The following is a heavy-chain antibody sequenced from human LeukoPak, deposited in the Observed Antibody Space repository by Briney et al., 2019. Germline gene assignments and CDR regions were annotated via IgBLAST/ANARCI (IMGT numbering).Heavy chain of an antibody. CDR1: GYTFTSYD. CDR3: ARSPVVRRGYCSGGSCRRRTDAFDI. D-gene: IGHD2-15*01. Sequence: ASVKVSCKASGYTFTSYDINWVRQATGQGLEWMGWMNPNSGNTGYAQKFQGRVTITRNTSISTAYMELSSLRSEDTAVYYCARSPVVRRGYCSGGSCRRRTDAFDIWGQGTMVTVSS. V-gene: IGHV1-8*01. CDR2: MNPNSGNT. J-gene: IGHJ3*02.